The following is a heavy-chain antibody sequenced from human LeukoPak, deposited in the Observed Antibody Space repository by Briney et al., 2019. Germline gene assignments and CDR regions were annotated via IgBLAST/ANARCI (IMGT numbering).Heavy chain of an antibody. Sequence: GGSLRLSCAASGFTFSSYSMNWVRQAPGKGLEWVSSISSSSSYIYYADSVKGRFTISRDNAKNSLYLQMNSLRAEDTAVYYCARASIFGVVIIPVGWYFDLWGRGTLVTVSS. CDR1: GFTFSSYS. J-gene: IGHJ2*01. D-gene: IGHD3-3*01. CDR3: ARASIFGVVIIPVGWYFDL. V-gene: IGHV3-21*01. CDR2: ISSSSSYI.